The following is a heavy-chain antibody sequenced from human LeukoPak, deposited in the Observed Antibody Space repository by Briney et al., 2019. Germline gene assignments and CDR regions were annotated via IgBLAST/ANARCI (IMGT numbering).Heavy chain of an antibody. D-gene: IGHD5-12*01. J-gene: IGHJ4*02. CDR3: ARGGYSFDY. CDR1: GFSFTKYW. Sequence: GGSLRLCCVASGFSFTKYWMTWVRQAPGKGLEWVARLHPDGSERNYVGSVEGRFTVFGDNAKSSLFLQMHSLRVEDTAVYYCARGGYSFDYLGQGTLVTVPS. CDR2: LHPDGSER. V-gene: IGHV3-7*01.